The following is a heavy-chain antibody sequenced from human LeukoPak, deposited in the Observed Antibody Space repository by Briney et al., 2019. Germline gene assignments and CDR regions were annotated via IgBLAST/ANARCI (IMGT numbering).Heavy chain of an antibody. CDR2: INPNSGGT. CDR1: GGTFSSYA. J-gene: IGHJ6*02. D-gene: IGHD6-13*01. Sequence: EASVKVSCKASGGTFSSYAISWVRQAPGQGLEWMGWINPNSGGTNYAQKFQGWVTMTRDTSISTAYMELSRLRSDDTAVYYCARDLESSSWYGMDVWGQGTTVTVSS. V-gene: IGHV1-2*04. CDR3: ARDLESSSWYGMDV.